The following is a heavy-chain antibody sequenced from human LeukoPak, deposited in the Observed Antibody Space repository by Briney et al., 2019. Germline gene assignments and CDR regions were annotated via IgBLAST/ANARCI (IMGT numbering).Heavy chain of an antibody. V-gene: IGHV4-4*02. CDR3: AREIIGGFNPGAY. CDR2: THRSGST. J-gene: IGHJ4*02. CDR1: LDSTTSNF. D-gene: IGHD3-16*02. Sequence: SETLSLTCTVSLDSTTSNFWSWVRQPPGKGLEWIGETHRSGSTNYNPSLQRRVTISIDRPKNQIALELSSVTAADTAVYYCAREIIGGFNPGAYWGQGTLVTVSS.